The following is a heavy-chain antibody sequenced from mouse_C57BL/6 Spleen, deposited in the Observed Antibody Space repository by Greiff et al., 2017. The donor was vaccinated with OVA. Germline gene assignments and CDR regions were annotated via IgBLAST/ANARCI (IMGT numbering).Heavy chain of an antibody. V-gene: IGHV1-4*01. Sequence: QVQLQQSGAELARPGASVKMSCKASGYTFTSYTMHWVKQRPGQGLEWIGYINPSSGYTKYNQKFKDQATLTADKSSSTAYMQLSSLTSDDSAVYYCARYDGYPLYYAMDYWGQGTSVTVSS. CDR2: INPSSGYT. CDR3: ARYDGYPLYYAMDY. J-gene: IGHJ4*01. CDR1: GYTFTSYT. D-gene: IGHD2-3*01.